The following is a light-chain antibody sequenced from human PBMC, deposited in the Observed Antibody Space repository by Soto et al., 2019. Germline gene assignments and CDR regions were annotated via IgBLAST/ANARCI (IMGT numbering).Light chain of an antibody. CDR2: GAS. Sequence: EIVLTQSPGTLSLSPGERATLSCRASQSVSSSYLAWYQQKPGQAPRLLIYGASSRATGIPDRFSGSGSGTDFTLIISRMEAVDFAVYYCQQYGCSPDTFGQGTKVESK. CDR1: QSVSSSY. V-gene: IGKV3-20*01. J-gene: IGKJ1*01. CDR3: QQYGCSPDT.